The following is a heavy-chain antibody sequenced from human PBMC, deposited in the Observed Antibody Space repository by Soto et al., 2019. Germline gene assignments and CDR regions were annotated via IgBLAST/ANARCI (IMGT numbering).Heavy chain of an antibody. V-gene: IGHV4-59*08. CDR3: ARGDGSGYQFFDY. D-gene: IGHD3-22*01. Sequence: SETLSLTCAVSGGSISSYYWSWIRQPPGKGLEWIGYIYYTGSTNYNPSLKSRVTISVDTSKNQFSLKLSSVTAAETAVYYCARGDGSGYQFFDYWDQGTPVTVSS. J-gene: IGHJ4*02. CDR2: IYYTGST. CDR1: GGSISSYY.